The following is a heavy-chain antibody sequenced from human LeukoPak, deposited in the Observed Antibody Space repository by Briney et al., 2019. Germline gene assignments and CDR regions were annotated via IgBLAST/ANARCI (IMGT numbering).Heavy chain of an antibody. V-gene: IGHV4-59*01. J-gene: IGHJ4*02. CDR3: ATIGSTWEGY. Sequence: SETLSLTCTVSGDTISTYYWNWIRKPPGKGLEWIGYIYDTGSTNYNPSLKSRVTMSVDTSKNQFSLKLSSVTAADTAVYYCATIGSTWEGYWGQGTLVTVSS. CDR2: IYDTGST. D-gene: IGHD6-13*01. CDR1: GDTISTYY.